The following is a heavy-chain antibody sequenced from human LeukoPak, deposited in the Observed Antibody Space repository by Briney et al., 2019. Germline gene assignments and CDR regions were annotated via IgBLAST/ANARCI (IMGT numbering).Heavy chain of an antibody. CDR3: ASTIGSAGTQY. D-gene: IGHD6-13*01. Sequence: GGTLRLSCAASGFTFSNYGMSWVRQSPGKGLEWVSRVSGSGGRTYYADSVKGRFTISRDNAKNRLYLQMNSLGAEDTAVYYCASTIGSAGTQYWGQGTLVTVSS. CDR2: VSGSGGRT. J-gene: IGHJ4*02. CDR1: GFTFSNYG. V-gene: IGHV3-23*01.